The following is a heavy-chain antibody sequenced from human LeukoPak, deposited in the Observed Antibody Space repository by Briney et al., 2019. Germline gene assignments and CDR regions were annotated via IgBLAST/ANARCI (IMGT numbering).Heavy chain of an antibody. V-gene: IGHV4-34*01. CDR3: ARDEYYDILIGYYTLDY. CDR2: INHSGST. D-gene: IGHD3-9*01. J-gene: IGHJ4*02. CDR1: GGSFSGYY. Sequence: SETLSLTCAVYGGSFSGYYWSWIRQPPGKGLEWIGEINHSGSTNYNPSLKSRVTISVDTSKNQFSLKLSSVTAADTAVYYCARDEYYDILIGYYTLDYWGQGTLVTVSS.